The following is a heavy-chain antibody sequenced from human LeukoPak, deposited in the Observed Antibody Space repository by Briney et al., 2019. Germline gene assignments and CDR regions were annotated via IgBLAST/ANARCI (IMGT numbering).Heavy chain of an antibody. J-gene: IGHJ4*02. Sequence: ASVKVSCKASGYTFTSYDINWVRQATGQGLEWMGWMNPNSGNTGYAQKFQGRVTMTRNTSISTAYMELSSLRSEDTAVYYCARNYDFWSGYSDLVDYWGQGTLVTVSS. CDR1: GYTFTSYD. V-gene: IGHV1-8*01. D-gene: IGHD3-3*01. CDR2: MNPNSGNT. CDR3: ARNYDFWSGYSDLVDY.